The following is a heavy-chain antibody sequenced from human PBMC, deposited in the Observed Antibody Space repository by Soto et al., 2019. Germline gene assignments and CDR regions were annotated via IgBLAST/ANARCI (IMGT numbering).Heavy chain of an antibody. J-gene: IGHJ6*02. V-gene: IGHV3-43D*04. CDR3: AKDSSRAYYDFWSGYSGGNYYYGMDV. CDR2: ISWDGGST. CDR1: GFTFDDYA. D-gene: IGHD3-3*01. Sequence: GGSLRLSCAASGFTFDDYAMHWVRQAPGKGLEWVCLISWDGGSTDYADSVKGLFTISRDNSKNSLYLQMNSLRAEDTALYYCAKDSSRAYYDFWSGYSGGNYYYGMDVWGQGTPVTVSS.